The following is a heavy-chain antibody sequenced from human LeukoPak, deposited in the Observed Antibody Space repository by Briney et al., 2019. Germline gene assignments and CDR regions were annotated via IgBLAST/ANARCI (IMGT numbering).Heavy chain of an antibody. Sequence: PGGSLRLSCAASGFTFSSYWMHWVRHAPGKGLVWVSRINSDGSSTSYADSVKGRFTISRDSAKNTLYLQMNSLRAEDTAVYYCAGSGYSPYYFDYWGQGTLVTVSS. D-gene: IGHD3-3*01. CDR1: GFTFSSYW. CDR2: INSDGSST. CDR3: AGSGYSPYYFDY. J-gene: IGHJ4*02. V-gene: IGHV3-74*01.